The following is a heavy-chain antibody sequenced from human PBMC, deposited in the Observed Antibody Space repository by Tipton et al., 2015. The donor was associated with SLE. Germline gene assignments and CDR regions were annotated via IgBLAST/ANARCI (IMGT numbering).Heavy chain of an antibody. Sequence: TLSLTCTVSGGSISSYHWSWIRQSPGKGLEWIGYIYYSGGTNYNPTLKSRVTISIDASRKQFSLKQTSVTAADTAIYYCARLLGTTLTTGDWFDPWGQGILVTVST. CDR1: GGSISSYH. J-gene: IGHJ5*02. D-gene: IGHD3-9*01. CDR3: ARLLGTTLTTGDWFDP. V-gene: IGHV4-59*08. CDR2: IYYSGGT.